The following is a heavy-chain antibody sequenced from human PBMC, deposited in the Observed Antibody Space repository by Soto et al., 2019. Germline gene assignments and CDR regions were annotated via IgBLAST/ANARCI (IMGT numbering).Heavy chain of an antibody. CDR2: ISGSGGTT. CDR3: ASSSYMTTRGSYGMDV. Sequence: GGSLRLSCAASGFTFSAYAMSWVRQAPGKGLEWVSVISGSGGTTYYADSVKGRFTISRDNSKNTLYVQMNSLRAEDTAVYYCASSSYMTTRGSYGMDVWGQGTTVTVSS. CDR1: GFTFSAYA. J-gene: IGHJ6*02. V-gene: IGHV3-23*01. D-gene: IGHD4-17*01.